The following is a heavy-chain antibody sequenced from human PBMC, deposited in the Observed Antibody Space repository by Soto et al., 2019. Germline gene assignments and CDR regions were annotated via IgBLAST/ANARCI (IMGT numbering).Heavy chain of an antibody. J-gene: IGHJ4*02. Sequence: EVPLLESGGGLVKPGGSLRLSCAASGFIFSSYSMNWVRQAPGKGLEWVSSISRGSHLYYADSVKGRFTISRDNAKNSLSLQMNSLRDDDTAVYYCARGGGDYWASDSWGQGTLVTVSS. D-gene: IGHD2-15*01. CDR2: ISRGSHL. CDR1: GFIFSSYS. CDR3: ARGGGDYWASDS. V-gene: IGHV3-21*01.